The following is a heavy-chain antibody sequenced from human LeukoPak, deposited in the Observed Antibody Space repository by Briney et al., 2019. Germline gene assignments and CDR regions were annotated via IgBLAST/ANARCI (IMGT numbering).Heavy chain of an antibody. D-gene: IGHD6-13*01. J-gene: IGHJ4*02. CDR1: GYTFTSYA. V-gene: IGHV1-3*01. CDR3: ARPGAAAGFEY. CDR2: INAGNGNT. Sequence: ASVKVSCKASGYTFTSYAMHWVRQAPGQRLEWMGWINAGNGNTKYSQKFQGRVTMTRNTSINTAYMELSSLRSEDTAVYYCARPGAAAGFEYWGQGTPVTVSS.